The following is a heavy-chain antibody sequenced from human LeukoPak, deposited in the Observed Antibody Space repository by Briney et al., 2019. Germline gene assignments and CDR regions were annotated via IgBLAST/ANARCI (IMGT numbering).Heavy chain of an antibody. CDR1: GYTFTGYY. J-gene: IGHJ4*02. D-gene: IGHD4-23*01. Sequence: GASVKVSCKASGYTFTGYYMHWVRQAPGQGLEWMGWINPNSGGTNYAQKFQGRVTMTRDTSISTAYMELSRLRSDDTAVYYCAKGATVVKRSFPDPVVWGQGTLVTVSS. CDR3: AKGATVVKRSFPDPVV. V-gene: IGHV1-2*02. CDR2: INPNSGGT.